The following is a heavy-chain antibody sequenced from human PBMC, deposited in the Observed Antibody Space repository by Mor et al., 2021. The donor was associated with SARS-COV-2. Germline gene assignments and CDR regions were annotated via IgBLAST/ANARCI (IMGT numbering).Heavy chain of an antibody. J-gene: IGHJ4*02. CDR3: LTSPIVATRPKGYFDY. Sequence: FSSYAMSWVLQAPGKGLEWVSAISGSGGSTYYADSVKGRFTISRDNSKNTLYLQMNSLRAEDTAVYYCLTSPIVATRPKGYFDYWGQGTLVTVSS. CDR1: FSSYA. CDR2: ISGSGGST. D-gene: IGHD5-12*01. V-gene: IGHV3-23*01.